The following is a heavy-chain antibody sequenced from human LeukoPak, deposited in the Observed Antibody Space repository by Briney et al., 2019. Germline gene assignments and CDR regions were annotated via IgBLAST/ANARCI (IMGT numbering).Heavy chain of an antibody. Sequence: SETLSLTCTVSGGSISGYYWSWIRQPPGKGLEWIGYIYYSGSTNYNPSLKSRITISVDTCKNQFSLKLSSVTAADTAVYFCARKGGILDAFDIWGQGTMFTVSS. V-gene: IGHV4-59*08. D-gene: IGHD6-13*01. J-gene: IGHJ3*02. CDR3: ARKGGILDAFDI. CDR2: IYYSGST. CDR1: GGSISGYY.